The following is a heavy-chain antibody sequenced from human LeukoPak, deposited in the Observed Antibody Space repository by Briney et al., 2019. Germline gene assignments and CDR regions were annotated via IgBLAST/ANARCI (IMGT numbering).Heavy chain of an antibody. Sequence: VASVKVSCKASGYTFTVKFLHWLRQAPGQGLEWMGGIEPNSGGAVYGQKFRGRVTVTRDTSVSTAYMELSSLRSDDTAVYYCAIENWYDSSGFSKAFDYWGQETLVSVSS. CDR3: AIENWYDSSGFSKAFDY. CDR1: GYTFTVKF. V-gene: IGHV1-2*02. CDR2: IEPNSGGA. D-gene: IGHD3-22*01. J-gene: IGHJ4*02.